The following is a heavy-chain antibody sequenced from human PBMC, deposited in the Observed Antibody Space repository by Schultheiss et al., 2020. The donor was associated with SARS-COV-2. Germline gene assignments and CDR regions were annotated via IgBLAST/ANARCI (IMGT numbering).Heavy chain of an antibody. V-gene: IGHV4-34*01. Sequence: SQTLSLTCAVYGGSFSGYYWSWIRQPPGKGLEWIGEINHSGSTNYNPSLKSRVTISEATSKTQVTLKLTSVTAADTAVYFCATPAAGAFTSSLDYWGQGTLVTVSS. CDR2: INHSGST. CDR3: ATPAAGAFTSSLDY. CDR1: GGSFSGYY. J-gene: IGHJ4*02. D-gene: IGHD6-13*01.